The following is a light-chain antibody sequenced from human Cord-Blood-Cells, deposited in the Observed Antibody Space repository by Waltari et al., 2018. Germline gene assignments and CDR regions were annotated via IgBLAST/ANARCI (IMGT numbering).Light chain of an antibody. CDR1: NIGSKS. CDR2: DDS. CDR3: QVWDSSSDHVV. Sequence: SYVLTQPPSVSVAPGKTARITCWGNNIGSKSVHWYQQKPGQAPLLVVYDDSDRPSGIPERFSGSNSGNTATLTISRVEAGDEADYYCQVWDSSSDHVVFGGGNKLTVL. V-gene: IGLV3-21*03. J-gene: IGLJ2*01.